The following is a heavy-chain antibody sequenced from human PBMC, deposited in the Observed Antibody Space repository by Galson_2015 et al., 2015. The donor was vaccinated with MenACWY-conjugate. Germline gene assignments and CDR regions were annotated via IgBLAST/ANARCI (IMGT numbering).Heavy chain of an antibody. CDR1: GGTFSSYA. CDR2: IIPIFGTA. CDR3: ASRGGWGNHCGGDCYPFDY. D-gene: IGHD2-21*02. J-gene: IGHJ4*02. Sequence: SVKVSCKASGGTFSSYAISWVRQAPGQGLEWMGGIIPIFGTANYAQKFQGRVTITADESTSTAYMELSSLRSEDTAVYYCASRGGWGNHCGGDCYPFDYWGQGTLVTVSS. V-gene: IGHV1-69*13.